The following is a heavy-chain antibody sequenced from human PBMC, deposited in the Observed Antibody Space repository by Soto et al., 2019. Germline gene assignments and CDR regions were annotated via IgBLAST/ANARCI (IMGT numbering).Heavy chain of an antibody. CDR1: GYTFTSYD. V-gene: IGHV1-8*01. Sequence: QVQLVQSGAEVKKPGASVKVSCKASGYTFTSYDMNWVRQATGQGLEWMGWMNPNSGNTGYAQKFQGRVTMTRNTSISTAYMELSSLRSEDTAVYYCVRGGVVPAAASLDYWGQGTLVTVSS. CDR2: MNPNSGNT. J-gene: IGHJ4*02. CDR3: VRGGVVPAAASLDY. D-gene: IGHD2-2*01.